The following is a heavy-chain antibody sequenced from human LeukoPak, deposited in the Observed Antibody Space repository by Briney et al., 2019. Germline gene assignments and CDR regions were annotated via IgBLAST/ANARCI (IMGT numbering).Heavy chain of an antibody. D-gene: IGHD6-19*01. CDR2: IWYDGSNK. CDR3: ARDLIYSSGWYPLGY. Sequence: GRSLRLSCAASGFTFSSYGMHWVRQAPGKGLEWVAVIWYDGSNKYYADSVKGRFTISRDNSKNTLYLQMNSLRAEDTAVYYCARDLIYSSGWYPLGYWGQGTLVTVSS. J-gene: IGHJ4*02. CDR1: GFTFSSYG. V-gene: IGHV3-33*01.